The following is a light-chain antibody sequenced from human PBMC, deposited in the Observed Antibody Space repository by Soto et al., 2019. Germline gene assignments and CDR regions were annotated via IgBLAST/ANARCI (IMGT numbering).Light chain of an antibody. CDR1: QSVRSN. CDR3: QQYRNWPPIT. J-gene: IGKJ5*01. Sequence: EIVMTQSPATLSVSPGERATLSCRASQSVRSNLAWYQQIPGQAPRLLIYGASTRATGIPARFSGSGSGTEFTLSSSSLQSEDLAVSYGQQYRNWPPITFVQGTRLEIK. V-gene: IGKV3-15*01. CDR2: GAS.